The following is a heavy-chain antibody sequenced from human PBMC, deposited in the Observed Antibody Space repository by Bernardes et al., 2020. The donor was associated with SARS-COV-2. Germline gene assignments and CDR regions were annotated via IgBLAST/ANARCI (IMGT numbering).Heavy chain of an antibody. CDR1: GFTFSSYS. CDR3: ARVGYCSGGSCPGAFDI. D-gene: IGHD2-15*01. Sequence: GSLRLSCAASGFTFSSYSMNWVRQAPGKGLEWVSSISSSSSYIYYADSVKGRFTISRDNAKNSLYLQMNSLRAEDTAVYYCARVGYCSGGSCPGAFDIWGQGTMVTVSS. J-gene: IGHJ3*02. CDR2: ISSSSSYI. V-gene: IGHV3-21*01.